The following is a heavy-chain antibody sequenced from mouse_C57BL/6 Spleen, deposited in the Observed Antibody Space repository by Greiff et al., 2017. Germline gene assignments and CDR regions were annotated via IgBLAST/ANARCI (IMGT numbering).Heavy chain of an antibody. J-gene: IGHJ1*03. CDR1: GFTFSDYG. V-gene: IGHV5-17*01. CDR2: ISSGSSTI. CDR3: ARSVYYDWYFDV. D-gene: IGHD1-1*01. Sequence: EVKLMESGGGLVKPGGSLKLSCAASGFTFSDYGMHWVRQAPEKGLAWVAYISSGSSTIYYADTVKGRFTISRDNAQNTLFLQMTSVRYEDTAMDYCARSVYYDWYFDVWGTGTTVTVAS.